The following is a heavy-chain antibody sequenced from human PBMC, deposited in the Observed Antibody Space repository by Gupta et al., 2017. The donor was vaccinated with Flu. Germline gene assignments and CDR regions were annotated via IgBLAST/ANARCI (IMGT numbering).Heavy chain of an antibody. CDR2: FYFTGKT. CDR3: ARHVRRHLLGQRFIGWFDP. D-gene: IGHD1-26*01. V-gene: IGHV4-39*01. J-gene: IGHJ5*02. Sequence: QLQLRESGPGLVKPSETLSLTCSVSGFSINSDTHYWGWIRQPPGKGLEWIGSFYFTGKTFYNPSLTSRAIISVDTSKNQLFLNLTSVTAADTAVYYCARHVRRHLLGQRFIGWFDPWGQGTLVTVSS. CDR1: GFSINSDTHY.